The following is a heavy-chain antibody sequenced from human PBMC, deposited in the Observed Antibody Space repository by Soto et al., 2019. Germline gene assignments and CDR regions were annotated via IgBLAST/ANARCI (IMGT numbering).Heavy chain of an antibody. CDR1: GFTVSNVW. V-gene: IGHV3-15*01. CDR2: IKRKTDAGTT. Sequence: EVQLVESGGGLVKPGGSLRLSCAASGFTVSNVWMTWVRQTAGKRLEWVGHIKRKTDAGTTEYAAHVKGRFTISRDDSKNTLYLQMNSLKTEDTAVYYCVKEVIYYDSSGYWRVFGDTLDIWGQGTMVTVSS. CDR3: VKEVIYYDSSGYWRVFGDTLDI. J-gene: IGHJ3*02. D-gene: IGHD3-22*01.